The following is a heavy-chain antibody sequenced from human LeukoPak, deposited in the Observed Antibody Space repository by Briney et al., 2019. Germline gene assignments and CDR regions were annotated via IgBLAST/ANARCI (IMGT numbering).Heavy chain of an antibody. V-gene: IGHV4-30-2*01. CDR2: IYHSGST. D-gene: IGHD3-10*01. J-gene: IGHJ4*02. Sequence: SETLSLTCAVSGGSISSGGYSWSWIRQPPGKGREGIGYIYHSGSTYYNPSLKSRVTISVDRSKNQFSLKVSSVPAADTAVYYCARFMVRGPYYFDYWGQGTLVTVSS. CDR3: ARFMVRGPYYFDY. CDR1: GGSISSGGYS.